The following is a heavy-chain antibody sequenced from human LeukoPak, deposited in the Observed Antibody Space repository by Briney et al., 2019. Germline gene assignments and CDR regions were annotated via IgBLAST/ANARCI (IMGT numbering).Heavy chain of an antibody. CDR3: AKERTGFYYFDF. CDR1: GFSFSRYG. V-gene: IGHV3-30*18. Sequence: PGGCLRLSCVASGFSFSRYGVHWVGQAAGKGGGGGAVISYDGRSKNHADSVKARFTTSRDNSKNTLYLQMNSLRAEDTAVYFCAKERTGFYYFDFYGQGNVTTVSS. D-gene: IGHD6-19*01. CDR2: ISYDGRSK. J-gene: IGHJ4*02.